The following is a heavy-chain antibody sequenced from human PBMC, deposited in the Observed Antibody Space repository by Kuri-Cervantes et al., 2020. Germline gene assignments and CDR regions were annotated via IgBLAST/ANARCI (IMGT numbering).Heavy chain of an antibody. J-gene: IGHJ4*02. CDR3: ARDRPIVGATRGY. V-gene: IGHV3-49*04. CDR2: IRSKAYGGTT. Sequence: GGSLRLSCAASGFTFDDYGMTWVRQAPGKGLEWVGFIRSKAYGGTTEYAASVKGRFTISRDDSKSIAYLQMNSLKTEDTAVYYCARDRPIVGATRGYWGQGTLVTVSS. CDR1: GFTFDDYG. D-gene: IGHD1-26*01.